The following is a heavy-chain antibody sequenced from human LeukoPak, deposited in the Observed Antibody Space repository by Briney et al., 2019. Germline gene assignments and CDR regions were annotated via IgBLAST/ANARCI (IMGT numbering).Heavy chain of an antibody. CDR3: ARGGSFDWLLGSDAFDI. J-gene: IGHJ3*02. V-gene: IGHV3-23*01. D-gene: IGHD3-9*01. Sequence: GGSLRLPCAASGFIFSSYAVRWVRQAPGKGLEWVSAISGCGENTYYADCVKGRFTISRDNAKDSLYLQMNSRRAEDTALYYCARGGSFDWLLGSDAFDIWGQGTMVTVSS. CDR2: ISGCGENT. CDR1: GFIFSSYA.